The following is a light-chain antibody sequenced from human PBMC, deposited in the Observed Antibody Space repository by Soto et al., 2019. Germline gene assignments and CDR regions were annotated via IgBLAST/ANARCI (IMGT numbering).Light chain of an antibody. CDR3: SAWDSSLTTGL. Sequence: QSVLTQPPSVSAAPGQKVTISCSGSSSNIGKNCVSWYQQLPGTAPKLLIYDSDQRPSGIPDRFSGSKSGTSATLGITGLQTGDEADYYCSAWDSSLTTGLFGGGTKLTVL. V-gene: IGLV1-51*01. CDR2: DSD. J-gene: IGLJ2*01. CDR1: SSNIGKNC.